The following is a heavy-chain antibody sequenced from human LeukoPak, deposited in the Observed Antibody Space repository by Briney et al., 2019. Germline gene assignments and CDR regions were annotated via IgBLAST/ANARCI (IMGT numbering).Heavy chain of an antibody. J-gene: IGHJ5*02. CDR3: AHSDVLGVFDP. Sequence: TLSLTCTVSGGSISSYYWSWIRQPPGKALEWLALIYWDDDKRYSPSLKSRLTITKDTSKNQVVLTMTNMDPVDTATYYCAHSDVLGVFDPWGQGTLVTVSS. V-gene: IGHV2-5*08. D-gene: IGHD3-16*01. CDR2: IYWDDDK. CDR1: GGSISSYYW.